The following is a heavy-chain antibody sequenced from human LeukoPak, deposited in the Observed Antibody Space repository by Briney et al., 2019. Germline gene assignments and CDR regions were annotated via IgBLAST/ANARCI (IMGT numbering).Heavy chain of an antibody. J-gene: IGHJ4*02. CDR1: GYTLTRYY. D-gene: IGHD3-3*01. V-gene: IGHV1-46*01. Sequence: GASVKVSCKASGYTLTRYYMHWVRQAPGQGLEWMGIINPSAGSTSYAQKFQGRVAMTTDTSTSTAYMELRSLRSDDTAVYYCGRFWSGYLPDYWGQGTLVTVSS. CDR2: INPSAGST. CDR3: GRFWSGYLPDY.